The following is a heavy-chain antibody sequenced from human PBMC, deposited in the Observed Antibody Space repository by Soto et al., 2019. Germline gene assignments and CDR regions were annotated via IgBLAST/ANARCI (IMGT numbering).Heavy chain of an antibody. J-gene: IGHJ4*02. CDR2: IFSSGST. Sequence: PSETLSLTCTVSGTSISSYYWSWIRQPPGKGLEWMGRIFSSGSTSFNPSLESRVAMSVDTSKNHFSLNLSSVTAADMAVYYCAREGSYSAYNFAHGIQLWSFDFWGQGALVTVSS. CDR3: AREGSYSAYNFAHGIQLWSFDF. V-gene: IGHV4-4*07. CDR1: GTSISSYY. D-gene: IGHD5-12*01.